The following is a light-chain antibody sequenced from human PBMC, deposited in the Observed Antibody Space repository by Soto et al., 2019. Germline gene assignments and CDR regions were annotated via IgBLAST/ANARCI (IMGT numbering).Light chain of an antibody. CDR2: AAS. V-gene: IGKV1-39*01. Sequence: DIQMTQSPSSLSASVGDRVTITCRASQSISSYLNLYQQKPGKAPKLLIYAASSLQSGVPSRFSGSGSGTDFTLTISSLQPEDFATYYCQQSYSTSITFGQGTRLEIK. CDR1: QSISSY. CDR3: QQSYSTSIT. J-gene: IGKJ5*01.